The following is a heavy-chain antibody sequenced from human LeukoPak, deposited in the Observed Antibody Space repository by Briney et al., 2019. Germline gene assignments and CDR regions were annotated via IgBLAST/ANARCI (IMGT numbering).Heavy chain of an antibody. CDR3: ARVDYDSSGPDY. Sequence: GGSLRLSCAASGFTFSSYRMTWVRQAPGKGLEWVSSISSSSSYIYYADSVKGRFTISRDNAKNSMYLQMNSLRAEDTAVYYCARVDYDSSGPDYWGQGTLVTVSS. CDR1: GFTFSSYR. CDR2: ISSSSSYI. J-gene: IGHJ4*02. D-gene: IGHD3-22*01. V-gene: IGHV3-21*01.